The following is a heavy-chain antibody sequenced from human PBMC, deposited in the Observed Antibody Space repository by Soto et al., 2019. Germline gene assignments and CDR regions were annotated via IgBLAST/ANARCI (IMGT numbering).Heavy chain of an antibody. CDR3: ATDRSRGSDQGYGLDV. J-gene: IGHJ6*02. CDR2: IYYSGST. Sequence: SGSLSLTSTVSGASVSTSYLAGFRQRPGKGLEWIGYIYYSGSTSYNPSLKSRVTISVDTSKNQFSLQLRSVTAAATAVYYCATDRSRGSDQGYGLDVWGQGPTVTVSS. D-gene: IGHD6-19*01. V-gene: IGHV4-59*02. CDR1: GASVSTSY.